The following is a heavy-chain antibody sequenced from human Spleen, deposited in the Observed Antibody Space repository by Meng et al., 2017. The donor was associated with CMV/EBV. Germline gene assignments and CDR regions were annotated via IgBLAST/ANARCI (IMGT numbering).Heavy chain of an antibody. V-gene: IGHV4-30-4*02. Sequence: SETLSLTCTVSGDSISSDNSYWCWIRQPPGKGLEWIAYIYYSGSTHYNPSLRSRVTTSADTSKNQFSLKLSSVTAADTAVYYCARTQPYSNVVDYWGQGTLVTVSS. D-gene: IGHD4-11*01. J-gene: IGHJ4*02. CDR3: ARTQPYSNVVDY. CDR2: IYYSGST. CDR1: GDSISSDNSY.